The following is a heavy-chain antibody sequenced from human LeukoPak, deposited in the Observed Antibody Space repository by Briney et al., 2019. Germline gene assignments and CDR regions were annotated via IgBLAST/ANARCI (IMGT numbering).Heavy chain of an antibody. V-gene: IGHV1-18*01. CDR1: GYTFTSYG. CDR3: ARDTGSSPGDY. D-gene: IGHD1-26*01. J-gene: IGHJ4*02. Sequence: GASVKVSCTASGYTFTSYGMGWVRQAPGQGLEWMGWISGYNGNTNYAQKLQDRVTMTTDTSTSTAYMELRSLRSDDTAVYYCARDTGSSPGDYWGQGTLVTVSS. CDR2: ISGYNGNT.